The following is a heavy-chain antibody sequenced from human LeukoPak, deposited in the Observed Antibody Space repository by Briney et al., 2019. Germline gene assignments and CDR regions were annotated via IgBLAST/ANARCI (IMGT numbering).Heavy chain of an antibody. V-gene: IGHV3-53*01. D-gene: IGHD3-10*01. J-gene: IGHJ5*02. Sequence: GGSLRLSCAASGFTVSSNYMSWVRQAPGKGLEWVSVIYTADSTYYVDSVRGRFTISRDRSKNTLYLQMNSLRAEDTAVYYCARAPYDTGNKPYWFDAWGQGTLVTVSS. CDR2: IYTADST. CDR1: GFTVSSNY. CDR3: ARAPYDTGNKPYWFDA.